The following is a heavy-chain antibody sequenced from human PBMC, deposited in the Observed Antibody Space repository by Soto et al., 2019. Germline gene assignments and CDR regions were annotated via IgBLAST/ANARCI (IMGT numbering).Heavy chain of an antibody. J-gene: IGHJ4*02. Sequence: SVTLSLTCTVSGGSISSYYWSWIRQPPGKGLEWIGYIYYSGSTNYNPSLKSRVTISVDTSKNQFSLKLSSVTAADTAVYYCARDYSSGWFYFDYWGQGTLVTVSS. CDR2: IYYSGST. CDR1: GGSISSYY. D-gene: IGHD6-19*01. CDR3: ARDYSSGWFYFDY. V-gene: IGHV4-59*01.